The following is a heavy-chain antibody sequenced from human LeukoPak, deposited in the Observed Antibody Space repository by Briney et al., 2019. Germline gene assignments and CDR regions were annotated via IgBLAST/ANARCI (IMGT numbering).Heavy chain of an antibody. V-gene: IGHV3-13*01. Sequence: GGSLRLSCVASKFNFAMSWVRQATGKGLEWVSGIGTAGEIYYPDSVKGRFTISRDNSKNTLYLQMNSLTAEDTSVYYCARENIAISEGAYYFEYWGQGTLVTVSS. CDR3: ARENIAISEGAYYFEY. J-gene: IGHJ4*02. D-gene: IGHD6-13*01. CDR1: KFNFA. CDR2: IGTAGEI.